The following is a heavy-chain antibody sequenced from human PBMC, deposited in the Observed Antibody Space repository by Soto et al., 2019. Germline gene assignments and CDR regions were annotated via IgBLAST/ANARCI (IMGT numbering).Heavy chain of an antibody. CDR3: ARGDEGGYDRTGGSFDY. Sequence: QVQLQESGPGLVKPSQTLSLTCTVSGGSISSGGYYWSCIRQHPGKGLEWIGYIYYSGSTYYNPSLKSRVTISVDTSKNQFSLKLSAVTAADTAVYYCARGDEGGYDRTGGSFDYWGQGTLFTVSS. J-gene: IGHJ4*02. V-gene: IGHV4-31*03. D-gene: IGHD5-12*01. CDR2: IYYSGST. CDR1: GGSISSGGYY.